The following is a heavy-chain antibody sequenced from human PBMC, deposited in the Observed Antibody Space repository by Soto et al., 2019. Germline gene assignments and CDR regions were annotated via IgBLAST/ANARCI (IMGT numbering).Heavy chain of an antibody. V-gene: IGHV1-8*01. D-gene: IGHD1-20*01. Sequence: QVQLVQSGAEVKKPGASVKVSCKASGYTFTSYDINWVRQATGQGLEWMGWMNPNSGNTGYAQKFQGRVTMPRNTSISTAYMELSSLRSEDTAVYYCARADFNWNDGDDAFDIWGQGTMVTVSS. CDR1: GYTFTSYD. CDR2: MNPNSGNT. J-gene: IGHJ3*02. CDR3: ARADFNWNDGDDAFDI.